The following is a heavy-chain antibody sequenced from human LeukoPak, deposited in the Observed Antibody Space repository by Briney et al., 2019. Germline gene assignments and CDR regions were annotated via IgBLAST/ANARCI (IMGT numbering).Heavy chain of an antibody. CDR2: ISSNGGST. CDR1: GFTFSSYA. V-gene: IGHV3-64*01. J-gene: IGHJ4*02. CDR3: ARGFPSPDKRPC. D-gene: IGHD3-10*01. Sequence: GGSLRLSCAASGFTFSSYAMHWVRQAPGKGLEYVSAISSNGGSTYYANSVKGRFTTSRDNSKNTLYLQVGSLRAEDMAVYYCARGFPSPDKRPCWGQGTLVTVSS.